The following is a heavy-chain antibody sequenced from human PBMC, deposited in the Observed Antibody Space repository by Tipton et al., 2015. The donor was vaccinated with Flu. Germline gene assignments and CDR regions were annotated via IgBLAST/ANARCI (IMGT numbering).Heavy chain of an antibody. CDR3: VRHYFSSTGWYYFDY. Sequence: TLSLTCTVSGGSISTSRHYWDWIRQSPGKGLEWIGTIFYSGTTFYKQSLKSRVTISVDTSNNQFSLRLSSVTAADTAVYFCVRHYFSSTGWYYFDYWGQGTLVTVSS. V-gene: IGHV4-39*01. CDR2: IFYSGTT. D-gene: IGHD6-19*01. CDR1: GGSISTSRHY. J-gene: IGHJ4*02.